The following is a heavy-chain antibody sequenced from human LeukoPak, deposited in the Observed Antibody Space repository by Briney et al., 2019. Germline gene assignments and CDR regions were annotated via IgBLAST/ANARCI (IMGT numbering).Heavy chain of an antibody. CDR3: ATDVYYRDSTGYFDN. D-gene: IGHD3-16*01. CDR2: IRYDGSNK. CDR1: GLTFSSYG. Sequence: PGGSLRLSCAASGLTFSSYGMHWVRQAPGKGLEWVAFIRYDGSNKYYADSVRGRFTISRDNSKNTLYLQMNSLRAEDTAVYYCATDVYYRDSTGYFDNWGQGTLVTVSS. V-gene: IGHV3-30*02. J-gene: IGHJ4*03.